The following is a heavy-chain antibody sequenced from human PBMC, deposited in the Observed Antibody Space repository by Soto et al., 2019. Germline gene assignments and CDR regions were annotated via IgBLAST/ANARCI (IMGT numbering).Heavy chain of an antibody. CDR3: ARVVVAITRGSFDA. Sequence: QVQLQQSGPGLVKPSGTLSLTCTVSGGSISSSYWWTGVPPPPGRGLEYIGGISHSGTSNSTPSLKGRVTLSVYKSKNHFSLTLTSVTAADTAVYYCARVVVAITRGSFDAWGQGTLVIVSS. V-gene: IGHV4-4*02. J-gene: IGHJ3*01. CDR2: ISHSGTS. CDR1: GGSISSSYW. D-gene: IGHD5-12*01.